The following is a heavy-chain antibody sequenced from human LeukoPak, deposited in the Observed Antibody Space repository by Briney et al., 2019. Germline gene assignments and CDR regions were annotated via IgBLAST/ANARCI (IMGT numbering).Heavy chain of an antibody. J-gene: IGHJ4*02. CDR1: GLTFSSFG. Sequence: GGSLRLSCAASGLTFSSFGMHWVRQAPGKGLEWVSAISGSGGSTYYADSVKGRFTISRDNSKNTLYLQMNSLRAEDTAVYYCAKFRRGAVPDYWGQGTLVTVSS. CDR2: ISGSGGST. D-gene: IGHD6-19*01. CDR3: AKFRRGAVPDY. V-gene: IGHV3-23*01.